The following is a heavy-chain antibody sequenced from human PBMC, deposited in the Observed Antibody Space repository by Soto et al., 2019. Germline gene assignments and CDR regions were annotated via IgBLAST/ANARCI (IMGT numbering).Heavy chain of an antibody. CDR3: ARVHPLHTPIVVVPAAAYYYYGMDV. CDR1: GGSISSGGYY. CDR2: IYYSGST. V-gene: IGHV4-31*03. J-gene: IGHJ6*02. Sequence: PSGTLSLTCTVSGGSISSGGYYWSWIRQHPGKGLEWIGYIYYSGSTYYNPSLKSRVTISVDTSKNQFSLKLSSVTAADTAVYYCARVHPLHTPIVVVPAAAYYYYGMDVWGQGTTVTVSS. D-gene: IGHD2-2*01.